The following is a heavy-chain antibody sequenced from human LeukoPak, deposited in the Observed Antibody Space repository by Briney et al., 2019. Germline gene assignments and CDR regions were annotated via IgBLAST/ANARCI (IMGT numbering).Heavy chain of an antibody. CDR3: ARDVSGYSSGWTFDAFDI. CDR1: GYTFTSYY. CDR2: INPSGGST. J-gene: IGHJ3*02. V-gene: IGHV1-46*01. Sequence: ASVKVSCKASGYTFTSYYMHWVRQAPGQGLEWMGIINPSGGSTSYAQKFQGRVTITTDESTSTAYMELSSLRSEDTAVYYCARDVSGYSSGWTFDAFDIWGQGTMVTVSS. D-gene: IGHD6-19*01.